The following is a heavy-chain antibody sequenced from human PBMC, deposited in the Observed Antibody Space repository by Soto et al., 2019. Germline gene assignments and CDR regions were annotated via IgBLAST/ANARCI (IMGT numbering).Heavy chain of an antibody. Sequence: TXATLSLTCTVCGACFSSGTYYWSWIRQAPGKGLEWVGHIYYTGSTNYNPSLNNRVTISVDTSKNHFSLQLTSVTAADTAVYYCARGAGFSYASTWFDIWGQGTLVTV. CDR2: IYYTGST. D-gene: IGHD5-18*01. CDR1: GACFSSGTYY. V-gene: IGHV4-61*03. J-gene: IGHJ5*02. CDR3: ARGAGFSYASTWFDI.